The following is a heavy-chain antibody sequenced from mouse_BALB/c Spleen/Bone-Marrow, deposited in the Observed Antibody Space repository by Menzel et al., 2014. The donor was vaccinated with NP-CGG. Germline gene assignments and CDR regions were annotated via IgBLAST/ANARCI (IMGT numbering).Heavy chain of an antibody. CDR3: ARFPNYSYAMDY. CDR2: VNPYNGGT. V-gene: IGHV1-19*01. J-gene: IGHJ4*01. D-gene: IGHD2-1*01. CDR1: GYTFTDYY. Sequence: EVQLQQSGSELVKPGASVKMSCKASGYTFTDYYMDWVKQSHGESFEWIGRVNPYNGGTSYNQKFKGKATLTVDKSSSTAYMELNSLTSEDSAVYYCARFPNYSYAMDYWGQGTSVTVSS.